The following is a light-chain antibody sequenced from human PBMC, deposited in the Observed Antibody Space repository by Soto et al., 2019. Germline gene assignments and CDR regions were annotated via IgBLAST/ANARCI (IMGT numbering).Light chain of an antibody. Sequence: QSVLTQPPSASGTPGQRVTISSSGSSSNIGSNTVTWYQQLPGSAPKLLTYSNNQRTSGVPDRFSGSKSGTSASLAISGLQYDDEADYYCAAWDDSMNGYVFGSGNKVTVL. CDR3: AAWDDSMNGYV. V-gene: IGLV1-44*01. CDR1: SSNIGSNT. CDR2: SNN. J-gene: IGLJ1*01.